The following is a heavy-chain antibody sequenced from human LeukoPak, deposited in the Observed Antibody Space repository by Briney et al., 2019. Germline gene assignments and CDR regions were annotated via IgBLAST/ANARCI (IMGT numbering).Heavy chain of an antibody. V-gene: IGHV4-38-2*01. CDR1: GYSISSGYY. J-gene: IGHJ4*02. CDR3: ARGGQLPYDYGNFDY. D-gene: IGHD4-17*01. Sequence: SETLSLTCAVSGYSISSGYYWGWIRQPPGKGLEWVGSIYHSGSTYYNPSPKSRVTISVDTSKNQFSLKLSSVTAADTAVYYCARGGQLPYDYGNFDYWGQGTLVTVSS. CDR2: IYHSGST.